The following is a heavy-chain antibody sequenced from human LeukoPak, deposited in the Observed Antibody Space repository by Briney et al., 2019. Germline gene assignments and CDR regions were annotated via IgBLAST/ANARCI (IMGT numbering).Heavy chain of an antibody. D-gene: IGHD2-15*01. CDR2: FDPEDGET. J-gene: IGHJ6*02. Sequence: ASVKVSCKASGYTFTSYYMHWVRQAPGKGLEWMGGFDPEDGETIYAQKFQGRVTMTEDTSTDTAYMELSSLRSEDTAVYYCATDSQMTPGGMDVWGQGTTVTVSS. CDR1: GYTFTSYY. CDR3: ATDSQMTPGGMDV. V-gene: IGHV1-24*01.